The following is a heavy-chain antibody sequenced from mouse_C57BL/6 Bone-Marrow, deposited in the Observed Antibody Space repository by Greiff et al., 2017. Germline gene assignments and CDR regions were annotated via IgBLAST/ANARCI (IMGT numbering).Heavy chain of an antibody. J-gene: IGHJ3*01. V-gene: IGHV1-64*01. CDR2: IHPTSGST. CDR1: GYTFTSYW. Sequence: VQLQQPGAELVKPGASVKLSCKASGYTFTSYWMHWVKQRPRQGLEWIGMIHPTSGSTNYNEKFKSKATLTVDKATSTAYLQLSSLTSEDSAIYYCERPPDSDHFAYWGQGTLVTVSA. CDR3: ERPPDSDHFAY. D-gene: IGHD2-4*01.